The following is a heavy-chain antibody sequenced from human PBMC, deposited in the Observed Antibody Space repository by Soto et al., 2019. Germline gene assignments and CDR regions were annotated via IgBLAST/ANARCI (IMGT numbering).Heavy chain of an antibody. D-gene: IGHD6-19*01. CDR2: ISGGGGST. J-gene: IGHJ4*02. V-gene: IGHV3-23*01. CDR1: GFTFSSYA. Sequence: GGSLRLSCAASGFTFSSYAMSWVRQAPGKGLEWVSAISGGGGSTYYADSVKGRFTISRDNSKNTLYLQMNSLRAEDTAVYYCTYSSGWYIFDYWGQGTLVTVSS. CDR3: TYSSGWYIFDY.